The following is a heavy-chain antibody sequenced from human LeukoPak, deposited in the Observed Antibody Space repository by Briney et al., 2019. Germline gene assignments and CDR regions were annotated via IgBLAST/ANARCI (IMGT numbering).Heavy chain of an antibody. J-gene: IGHJ4*01. V-gene: IGHV4-4*07. Sequence: SETLSLTCNVSGASISGHYWSWIRHPAGKSLEWIGRIHTSGSPIYNPSLSSRVTMSVDTSKGQFSLTMNSLTAADTAIYYCARQRLDGDILGFDWWGHGTLVTVSS. D-gene: IGHD2-21*01. CDR2: IHTSGSP. CDR1: GASISGHY. CDR3: ARQRLDGDILGFDW.